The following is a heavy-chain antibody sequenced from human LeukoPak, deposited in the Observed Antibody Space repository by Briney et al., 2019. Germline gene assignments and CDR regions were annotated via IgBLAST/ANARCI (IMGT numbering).Heavy chain of an antibody. Sequence: SETLSLTCAVYGGSFSGYYWSWIRQPPGKGLEWTGEIIHSGSTNHKPSLLTRVTISVDTSKNQFSLKLSSGTAADTAVYYCARGGRARGVPNWFDPCGQGTLVTVSS. D-gene: IGHD3-10*01. CDR2: IIHSGST. CDR1: GGSFSGYY. J-gene: IGHJ5*02. V-gene: IGHV4-34*01. CDR3: ARGGRARGVPNWFDP.